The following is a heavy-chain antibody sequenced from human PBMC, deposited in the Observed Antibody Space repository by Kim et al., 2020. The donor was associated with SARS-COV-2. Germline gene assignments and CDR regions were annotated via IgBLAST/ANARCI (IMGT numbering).Heavy chain of an antibody. CDR3: AKDGLTTVVADAFDI. CDR2: ISGDGGST. V-gene: IGHV3-43*02. CDR1: GFTFDDYA. J-gene: IGHJ3*02. Sequence: GGSLRLSCAASGFTFDDYAMHWVRQAPGKGLEWVSLISGDGGSTYYADSVKGRFTISRDNSKNSLYLQMNSLRTEDTALYYCAKDGLTTVVADAFDIWGQGTMVTVSS. D-gene: IGHD4-17*01.